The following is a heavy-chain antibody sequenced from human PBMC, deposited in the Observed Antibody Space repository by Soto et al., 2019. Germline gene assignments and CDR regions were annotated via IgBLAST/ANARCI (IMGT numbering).Heavy chain of an antibody. Sequence: PVGSLRLSCGASGFRFGGYGVHWVRQAPGKGLEWVAFISYDGSNKYYADSVKGRFTISRDNSKNTLYLQMNSLRAEDTAVYYCARGDRGAFDLWGQGTMVTVS. CDR1: GFRFGGYG. CDR3: ARGDRGAFDL. CDR2: ISYDGSNK. D-gene: IGHD2-21*02. J-gene: IGHJ3*01. V-gene: IGHV3-30*03.